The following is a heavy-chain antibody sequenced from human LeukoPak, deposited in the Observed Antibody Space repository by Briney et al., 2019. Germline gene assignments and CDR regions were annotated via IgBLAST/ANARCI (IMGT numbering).Heavy chain of an antibody. J-gene: IGHJ4*02. CDR1: GYTFTSYG. CDR3: SRDLANPIYFSGGSCYYDN. V-gene: IGHV1-18*01. CDR2: ISAYNGNT. D-gene: IGHD2-15*01. Sequence: GASVKVSCKASGYTFTSYGVSWVRQAPGQGLEWMGWISAYNGNTNYAQKLQGRVTMTTDTSTSTAYMERRSLRSDDTAVYYFSRDLANPIYFSGGSCYYDNWGQGTLVTVSS.